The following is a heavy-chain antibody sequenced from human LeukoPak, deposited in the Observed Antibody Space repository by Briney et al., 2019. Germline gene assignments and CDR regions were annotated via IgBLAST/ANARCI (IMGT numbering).Heavy chain of an antibody. D-gene: IGHD2-2*01. CDR1: GYTFTSYY. J-gene: IGHJ6*02. Sequence: GASVNVSCTASGYTFTSYYMHWVRQAPGQGLEWMGIINPSGGSTSYAQKFQGRVTMTRDTSTSTVYMELSSLRSEDTAVYYCARYIVVVPAAPYGMDVWGQGTTVTVSS. CDR3: ARYIVVVPAAPYGMDV. V-gene: IGHV1-46*01. CDR2: INPSGGST.